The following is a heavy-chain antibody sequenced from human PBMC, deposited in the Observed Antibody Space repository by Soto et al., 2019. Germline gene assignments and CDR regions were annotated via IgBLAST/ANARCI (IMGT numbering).Heavy chain of an antibody. CDR2: ISAYNGNT. D-gene: IGHD6-13*01. CDR1: GYTFTSYG. J-gene: IGHJ4*02. V-gene: IGHV1-18*01. CDR3: ARYGKEAAVGNNFIH. Sequence: QVQLVQSGGEVKKPGASVKVSCKTSGYTFTSYGISWVRQAPGQGLEWMGWISAYNGNTNYAQKFQGRVTMTTDTAKRTPYVERRSLNSDDTVVYYCARYGKEAAVGNNFIHLGQGTLVNVSS.